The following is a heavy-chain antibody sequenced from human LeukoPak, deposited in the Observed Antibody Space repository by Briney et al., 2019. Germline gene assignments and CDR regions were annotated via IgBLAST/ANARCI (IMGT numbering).Heavy chain of an antibody. CDR2: ISSSGSTI. CDR3: ARVSSMVRRGMDV. D-gene: IGHD3-10*01. V-gene: IGHV3-48*03. CDR1: GFTFSSYE. Sequence: PGGSLRLSCAASGFTFSSYEMNWVRQAPGKGLECVSYISSSGSTIYYADSVKGRFTISRDNAKNSLYLQMNSLRAEDTAVYYCARVSSMVRRGMDVWGQGTTVTVSS. J-gene: IGHJ6*02.